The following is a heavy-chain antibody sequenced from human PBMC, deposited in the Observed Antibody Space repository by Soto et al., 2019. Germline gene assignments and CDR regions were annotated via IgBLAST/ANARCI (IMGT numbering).Heavy chain of an antibody. D-gene: IGHD6-19*01. Sequence: QVQLVQSGAEVKKPGASVKVSCKASGYTFTSYDINWVRQATGQGLEWMGWMNPNSGNTGYEQKFQGRVTMTRNISITTAYMELSSLRSGDTAVDYCASERSSGCYVDYWGQGTLVTVSS. CDR2: MNPNSGNT. CDR3: ASERSSGCYVDY. J-gene: IGHJ4*02. CDR1: GYTFTSYD. V-gene: IGHV1-8*01.